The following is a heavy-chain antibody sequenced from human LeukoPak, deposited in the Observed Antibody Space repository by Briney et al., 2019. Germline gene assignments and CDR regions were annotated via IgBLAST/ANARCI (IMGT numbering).Heavy chain of an antibody. CDR3: ARAAYDGGGYTANHDF. Sequence: GGSLRLSCAASGFSVSTSYMSWVRQAPGKGLEYVSVLYDSGDTYYAESVKGRFTISRDNSKNTVYLQMNSLRVEDTAVYYCARAAYDGGGYTANHDFWGQGTLVTVSS. CDR2: LYDSGDT. V-gene: IGHV3-53*01. D-gene: IGHD3-22*01. CDR1: GFSVSTSY. J-gene: IGHJ4*02.